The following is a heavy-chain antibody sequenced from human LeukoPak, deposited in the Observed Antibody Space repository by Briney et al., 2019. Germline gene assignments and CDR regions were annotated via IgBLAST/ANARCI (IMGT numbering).Heavy chain of an antibody. CDR1: GYTFTGYY. CDR2: INPNSGGT. V-gene: IGHV1-2*02. Sequence: ASVKVSCKASGYTFTGYYMHWVRQAPGQGLEWMGWINPNSGGTNYAQKFQGRVTMTRDTSISTAYMELSRLRSDDTAVYYCARSKDYYGSGSYSGYNWFDPWGQGTLVIVSS. D-gene: IGHD3-10*01. CDR3: ARSKDYYGSGSYSGYNWFDP. J-gene: IGHJ5*02.